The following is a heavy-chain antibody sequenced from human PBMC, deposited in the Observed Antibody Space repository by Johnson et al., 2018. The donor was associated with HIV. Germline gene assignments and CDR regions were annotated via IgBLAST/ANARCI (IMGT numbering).Heavy chain of an antibody. J-gene: IGHJ3*01. Sequence: VQLVESGGGLVQPGGSLRLSSGASGFTFSDYWMSWVRQAPGKGLEWVASIKYDGSDKYYVDAAKGRLIISRDNVNNSVYLQMNSLRGEDTAVYYCARELNSGNYDPWFERWESGAFDVWGQGTLVTVSS. CDR2: IKYDGSDK. CDR3: ARELNSGNYDPWFERWESGAFDV. CDR1: GFTFSDYW. D-gene: IGHD1-26*01. V-gene: IGHV3-7*05.